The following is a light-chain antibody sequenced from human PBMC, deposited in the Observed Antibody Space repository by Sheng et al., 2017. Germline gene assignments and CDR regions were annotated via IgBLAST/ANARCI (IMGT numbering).Light chain of an antibody. J-gene: IGKJ4*01. CDR1: QSVSSY. V-gene: IGKV3-11*01. CDR3: QQRSNWPPTLT. Sequence: EIVLTQSPGTLSLSPGDRGTLSCRASQSVSSYLAWYQQKPGQAPRLLIYDASNRATGIPARFSGSGSGTDFTLTISSLEPEDFAVYYCQQRSNWPPTLTFGGGTKVEIK. CDR2: DAS.